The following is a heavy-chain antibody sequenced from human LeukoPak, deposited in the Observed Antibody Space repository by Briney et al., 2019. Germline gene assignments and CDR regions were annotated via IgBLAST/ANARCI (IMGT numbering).Heavy chain of an antibody. CDR2: IYYSGST. D-gene: IGHD3-22*01. CDR1: GGSISSYY. Sequence: PSETLSLTCTVSGGSISSYYWSWIRQPPGKGLEWIGYIYYSGSTNYNPSLKSRVTISVDTSKKQFSLKLSSVTAADTAVYYCARESITMIVVVPVWGQGTMVTVSS. J-gene: IGHJ3*01. CDR3: ARESITMIVVVPV. V-gene: IGHV4-59*12.